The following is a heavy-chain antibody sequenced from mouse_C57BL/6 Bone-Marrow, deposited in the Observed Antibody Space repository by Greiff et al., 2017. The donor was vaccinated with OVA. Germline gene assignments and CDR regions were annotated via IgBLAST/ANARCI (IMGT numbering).Heavy chain of an antibody. Sequence: VQLQQSGAELVRPGASVTLSCKASGYTFTDYEMHWVKQTPVHGLEWIGAIDPETGGTAYNQKFKGKAILTADKSSSTAYMELRSLTSEDSAVYYGTRWGGGDYFDDWGQGTTLTVSS. CDR2: IDPETGGT. CDR3: TRWGGGDYFDD. J-gene: IGHJ2*01. V-gene: IGHV1-15*01. CDR1: GYTFTDYE.